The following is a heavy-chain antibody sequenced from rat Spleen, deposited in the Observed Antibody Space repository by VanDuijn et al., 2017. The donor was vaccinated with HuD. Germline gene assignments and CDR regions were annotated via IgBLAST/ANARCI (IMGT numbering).Heavy chain of an antibody. D-gene: IGHD1-5*01. V-gene: IGHV10-5*01. CDR1: GFTFSNAA. CDR2: IRTKPNNYAT. J-gene: IGHJ2*01. Sequence: VQVVESGGGLVQPKESLKISCAASGFTFSNAAMYWVRQAPGKGLEWVARIRTKPNNYATYYADSVKGRFTISRADSKSMVYLQMDNLKPEDTAMYYCTAAIGTTDYWGQGVMVTVSS. CDR3: TAAIGTTDY.